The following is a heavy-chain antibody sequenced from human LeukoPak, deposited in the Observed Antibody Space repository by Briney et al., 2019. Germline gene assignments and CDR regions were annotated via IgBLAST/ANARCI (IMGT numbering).Heavy chain of an antibody. CDR2: INPKSGGT. V-gene: IGHV1-2*02. D-gene: IGHD2-15*01. J-gene: IGHJ5*02. Sequence: ASVKVSCKASGYTFTGYYMHWVRQVPGQGLEWMGWINPKSGGTNYAPKFQGRVTMTRDMSTSTVYMELSSLRSEDTAVYYCARDGGSSTSSWFDPWGQGTLVTVSS. CDR1: GYTFTGYY. CDR3: ARDGGSSTSSWFDP.